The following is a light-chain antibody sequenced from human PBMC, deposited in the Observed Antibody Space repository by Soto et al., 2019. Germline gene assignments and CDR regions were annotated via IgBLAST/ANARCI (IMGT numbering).Light chain of an antibody. V-gene: IGLV2-14*01. CDR1: SSDVGGYNY. Sequence: QSALTQPASVSGSPGQSITIFCTGTSSDVGGYNYVSWYQQHPGKAPKLMIYEVSNRPSGVSNRFSGSKSGNTASLTISGLQAEDEADYYCSSYTSSSTLAVFGGGTKLTVL. CDR2: EVS. J-gene: IGLJ3*02. CDR3: SSYTSSSTLAV.